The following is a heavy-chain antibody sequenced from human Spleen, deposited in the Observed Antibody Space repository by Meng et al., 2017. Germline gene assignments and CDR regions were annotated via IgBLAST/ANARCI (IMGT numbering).Heavy chain of an antibody. Sequence: ASVKVSCKASGYTFTGYYMHWVRQAPGQGLEWMGWINPNSGGTNYAQKFQGRVTVTRDTSTNTVYMEMNSLTYDDTAVYYCARNGLLVAFDIWGQGTMVTVSS. CDR1: GYTFTGYY. D-gene: IGHD2-15*01. CDR2: INPNSGGT. CDR3: ARNGLLVAFDI. J-gene: IGHJ3*02. V-gene: IGHV1-2*02.